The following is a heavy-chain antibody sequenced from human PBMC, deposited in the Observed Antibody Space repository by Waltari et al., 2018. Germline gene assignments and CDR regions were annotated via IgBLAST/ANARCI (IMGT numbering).Heavy chain of an antibody. J-gene: IGHJ4*02. D-gene: IGHD5-18*01. Sequence: VQLVQSGAEVKKPGATVKISCKASGYTFTDYYMHWVQQAPGKGLEWMGRVDREEVYTIYSETFQGRLTINADTSPDTAYMELRRLRSEDTAVYYCATGVDTAMVNYWGQGTLVTGSS. CDR3: ATGVDTAMVNY. V-gene: IGHV1-69-2*01. CDR1: GYTFTDYY. CDR2: VDREEVYT.